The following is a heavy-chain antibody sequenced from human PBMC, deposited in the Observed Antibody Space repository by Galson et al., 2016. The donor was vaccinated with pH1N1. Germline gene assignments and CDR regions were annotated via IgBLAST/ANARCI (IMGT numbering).Heavy chain of an antibody. CDR3: ARRPGIAVPGLLDF. CDR1: GFTFGDYG. V-gene: IGHV3-20*04. J-gene: IGHJ4*02. D-gene: IGHD6-19*01. CDR2: INYIGGNI. Sequence: SLRLSCAASGFTFGDYGMTWVRQAPGKGLEWVASINYIGGNIAYADSMKGRFTISRDNAKSSLYLQMNSLRAEDTALYYCARRPGIAVPGLLDFWGQGTQVIVSS.